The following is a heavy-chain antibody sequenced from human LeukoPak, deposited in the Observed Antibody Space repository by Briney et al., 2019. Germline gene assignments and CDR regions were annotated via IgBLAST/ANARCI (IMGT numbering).Heavy chain of an antibody. CDR3: ARDPLHYDFWSGYEAAEYFQH. CDR2: INPNSGGT. CDR1: GYTFTGYY. J-gene: IGHJ1*01. D-gene: IGHD3-3*01. V-gene: IGHV1-2*02. Sequence: GASVKVSCKASGYTFTGYYIHWVRQAPGQGLECMGWINPNSGGTNYAQKFQGRVTMTRDTSTSTVYMELSSLRSEDTAVYYCARDPLHYDFWSGYEAAEYFQHWGQGTLVTVSS.